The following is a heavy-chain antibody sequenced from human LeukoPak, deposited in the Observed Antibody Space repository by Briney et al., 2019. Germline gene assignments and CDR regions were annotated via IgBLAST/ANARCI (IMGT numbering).Heavy chain of an antibody. CDR2: ISAYNGNT. J-gene: IGHJ4*02. V-gene: IGHV1-18*01. Sequence: GASVKVSCKASGYTFTTYGITWVRQAPGQGLEWMGWISAYNGNTKYAQKLRDRVTMTTDTSTSTAYMDLRSLSSDDTAVYYCGRDYYDSGSYPDYWGQGTLVTVSS. D-gene: IGHD3-10*01. CDR3: GRDYYDSGSYPDY. CDR1: GYTFTTYG.